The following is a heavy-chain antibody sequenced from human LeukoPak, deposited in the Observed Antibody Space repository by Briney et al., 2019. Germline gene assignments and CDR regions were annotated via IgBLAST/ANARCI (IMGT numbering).Heavy chain of an antibody. D-gene: IGHD3-10*01. J-gene: IGHJ6*02. CDR3: AKVDYYGSESYYTYSGMDV. V-gene: IGHV3-33*06. CDR2: IWFDGSGT. Sequence: TGGSLRLSCVASGFTFSNYGMHWVRQAPGKGLEWVAIIWFDGSGTYYADSVKGRVTFSRDNSKNTLYLQMNSLRAEDTAVYYCAKVDYYGSESYYTYSGMDVWGQGTTVTVSS. CDR1: GFTFSNYG.